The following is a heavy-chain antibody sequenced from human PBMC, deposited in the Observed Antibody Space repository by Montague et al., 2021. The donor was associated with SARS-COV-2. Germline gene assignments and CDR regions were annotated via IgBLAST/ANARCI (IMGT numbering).Heavy chain of an antibody. Sequence: SETLSLTCAVYGGSFGDDHWSWIRQPPGKGLEWIGNISQSGRTNYNPSLKSRVTISVDTSKNQFSLKLTSVTAADTGLYFCARGHLSVSMIVVVFTSASYYFDDWGQGAQVTVSS. CDR2: ISQSGRT. V-gene: IGHV4-34*01. CDR3: ARGHLSVSMIVVVFTSASYYFDD. CDR1: GGSFGDDH. D-gene: IGHD3-22*01. J-gene: IGHJ4*02.